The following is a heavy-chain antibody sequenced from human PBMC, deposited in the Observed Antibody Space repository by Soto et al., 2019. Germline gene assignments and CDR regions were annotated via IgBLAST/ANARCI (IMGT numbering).Heavy chain of an antibody. CDR2: IKSKTDGGTT. Sequence: GGSLRLSCAASGFTFSNAWMSWVRQAPGKGLEWVGRIKSKTDGGTTDYAAPVKGRFTISRDDSKNTLYLQMNSLKTEDTAVYYCTTDSVPPPHYVLRYFDWLLPYYYYGTDVWGQGTTVTVSS. CDR3: TTDSVPPPHYVLRYFDWLLPYYYYGTDV. V-gene: IGHV3-15*01. D-gene: IGHD3-9*01. J-gene: IGHJ6*02. CDR1: GFTFSNAW.